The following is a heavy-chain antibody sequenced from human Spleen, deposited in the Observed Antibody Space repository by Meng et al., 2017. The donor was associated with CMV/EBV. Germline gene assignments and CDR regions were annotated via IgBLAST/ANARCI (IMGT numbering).Heavy chain of an antibody. CDR1: GYTFTNYF. V-gene: IGHV1-46*01. CDR2: TNPGAGST. CDR3: ARDAVVPAAFDY. Sequence: ASVKVSCKASGYTFTNYFIHWVRQAPGQGLEWVGFTNPGAGSTSYAQKFQGRVTLTSDTSTGTVYMELSSLRSEDTAVYYCARDAVVPAAFDYWGQGTLVTVSS. J-gene: IGHJ4*02. D-gene: IGHD2-2*01.